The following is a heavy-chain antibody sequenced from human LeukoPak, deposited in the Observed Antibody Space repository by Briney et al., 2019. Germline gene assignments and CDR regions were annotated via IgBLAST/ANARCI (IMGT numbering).Heavy chain of an antibody. J-gene: IGHJ6*03. V-gene: IGHV3-30*02. D-gene: IGHD3-22*01. Sequence: GGSLRLSCAASGFIFSSFGMHWVRQGPGKWLEWVAFIRYDESNKYYADSVKGRFTISRDNSKNTVYLQMNSLRGEDTAAYFCARQMIEGRHYYSMDVWGKGTSVTVSS. CDR3: ARQMIEGRHYYSMDV. CDR1: GFIFSSFG. CDR2: IRYDESNK.